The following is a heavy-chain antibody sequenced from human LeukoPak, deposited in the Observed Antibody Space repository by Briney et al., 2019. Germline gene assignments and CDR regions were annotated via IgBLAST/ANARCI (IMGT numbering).Heavy chain of an antibody. CDR1: GFTFSSYG. D-gene: IGHD1/OR15-1a*01. CDR2: IRYDGSNK. CDR3: ARESDEQFDY. V-gene: IGHV3-30*02. Sequence: PGGSLRLSCAASGFTFSSYGIHWVRQAPGKGLEWVAFIRYDGSNKDYRDSVKGRFTISRDNSNNTLYLQMNSLRAEDTAVYYCARESDEQFDYWGQGTLVTVSS. J-gene: IGHJ4*02.